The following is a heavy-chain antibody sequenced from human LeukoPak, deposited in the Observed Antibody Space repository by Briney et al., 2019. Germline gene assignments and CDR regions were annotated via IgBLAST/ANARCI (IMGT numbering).Heavy chain of an antibody. D-gene: IGHD3-22*01. CDR2: LYSGGST. CDR1: GFTFDDYG. Sequence: PGGSLRLSCAASGFTFDDYGMSWVRHTPGKGLEWVSTLYSGGSTYYADSVRGRFTISRDNSKNTVYLQMNSLRAEDTAVYYCATSDYYDSTGFFDYWGQGTLVTVSS. CDR3: ATSDYYDSTGFFDY. J-gene: IGHJ4*02. V-gene: IGHV3-20*04.